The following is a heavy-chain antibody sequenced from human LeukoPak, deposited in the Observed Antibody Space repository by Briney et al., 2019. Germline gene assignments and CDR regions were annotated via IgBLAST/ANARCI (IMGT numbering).Heavy chain of an antibody. D-gene: IGHD2-15*01. J-gene: IGHJ6*03. CDR3: AINQAGYCGGGSCYRHEFYYMDV. CDR1: GYTLTELS. Sequence: SVKVSCKVSGYTLTELSMHWVRQAPGQGLEWMGGIIPVFGTANYAEKFQDRVTITADKSTSTAYMELSSLRSEDTAMYYCAINQAGYCGGGSCYRHEFYYMDVWGKGTSVTVSS. CDR2: IIPVFGTA. V-gene: IGHV1-69*06.